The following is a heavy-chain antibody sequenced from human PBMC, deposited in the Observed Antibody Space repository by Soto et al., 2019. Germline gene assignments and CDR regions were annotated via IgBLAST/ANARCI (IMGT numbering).Heavy chain of an antibody. D-gene: IGHD1-20*01. CDR2: VFYIWFT. V-gene: IGHV4-39*01. Sequence: SETLSLTCAVSGGSISGSYYYLGWLRQSPGKGPEWIGSVFYIWFTSYNPSLESRVSVSVDTSKNQFSLKVSGVSAADTAVYYCATSQKGYNWNYFDHWGQGALVTVS. CDR1: GGSISGSYYY. J-gene: IGHJ4*02. CDR3: ATSQKGYNWNYFDH.